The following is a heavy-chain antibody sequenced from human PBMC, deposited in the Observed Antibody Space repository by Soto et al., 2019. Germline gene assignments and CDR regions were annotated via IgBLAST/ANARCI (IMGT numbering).Heavy chain of an antibody. CDR2: IAYDGSNR. D-gene: IGHD1-1*01. J-gene: IGHJ5*02. V-gene: IGHV3-30*04. CDR3: ARDLQAGTDNVNWFAP. CDR1: GFSISRSA. Sequence: QVQLVESGGGVVQPGRSLRLSCAASGFSISRSAMHWVRQAPGKGLEWVAVIAYDGSNRWYADSAKGRFTISRDNSKNTVYLQMNSLRGEDTAVYYCARDLQAGTDNVNWFAPWGQGTLVTVSS.